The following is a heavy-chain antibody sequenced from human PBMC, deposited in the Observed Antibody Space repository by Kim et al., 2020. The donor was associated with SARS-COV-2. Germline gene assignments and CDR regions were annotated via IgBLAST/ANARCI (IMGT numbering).Heavy chain of an antibody. Sequence: DAVKGRFTISRDNAKNSLYRQMNSLRAEDTAVYYCARDGYSGYDYLRFDYWGQGTLVTVSS. D-gene: IGHD5-12*01. V-gene: IGHV3-21*01. CDR3: ARDGYSGYDYLRFDY. J-gene: IGHJ4*02.